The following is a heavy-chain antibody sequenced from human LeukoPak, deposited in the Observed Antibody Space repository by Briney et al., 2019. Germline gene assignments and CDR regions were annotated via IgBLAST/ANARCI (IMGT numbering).Heavy chain of an antibody. Sequence: ASVKVSCKASGYTFTSYYITWMLQAPGQGLEWVGWISAYNGKTNYAQKFQGRVTMTIDTSTTTAYMDLRSLTSDDTAMYYCAKGGAMVATIDYWGQGTLVTVSS. D-gene: IGHD5-18*01. CDR3: AKGGAMVATIDY. V-gene: IGHV1-18*01. CDR2: ISAYNGKT. J-gene: IGHJ4*02. CDR1: GYTFTSYY.